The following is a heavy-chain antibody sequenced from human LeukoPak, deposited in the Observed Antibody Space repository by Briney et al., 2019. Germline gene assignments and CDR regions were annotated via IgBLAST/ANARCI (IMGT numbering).Heavy chain of an antibody. Sequence: GESLKISCKGSGYTFTSYWIGWVRQMPGKGLEWMGIIYPGDSDTRYSPSFQGQVTISADKSISTAYLQWSSLKASDSAIYYCAISYSGTYYHHFDYWGQGTLVTVSS. V-gene: IGHV5-51*01. D-gene: IGHD1-26*01. CDR3: AISYSGTYYHHFDY. CDR1: GYTFTSYW. J-gene: IGHJ4*02. CDR2: IYPGDSDT.